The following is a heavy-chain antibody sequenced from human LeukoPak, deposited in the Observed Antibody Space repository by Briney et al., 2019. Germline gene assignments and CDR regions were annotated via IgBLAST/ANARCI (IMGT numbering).Heavy chain of an antibody. CDR1: GFTFSSYW. V-gene: IGHV3-74*01. J-gene: IGHJ3*02. Sequence: GGSLRLSCAASGFTFSSYWMSWVRQAPGKGLVWVSRVDNAGTKTIYADSVQGRFTISRDNAKNSLYLQINSLRAEDTAIYYCARGGLDHAFDIWGQGTMVTVSS. D-gene: IGHD3-16*01. CDR2: VDNAGTKT. CDR3: ARGGLDHAFDI.